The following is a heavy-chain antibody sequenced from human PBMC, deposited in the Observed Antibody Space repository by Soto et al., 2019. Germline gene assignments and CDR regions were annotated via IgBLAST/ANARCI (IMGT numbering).Heavy chain of an antibody. CDR2: ISSSGSTI. V-gene: IGHV3-11*01. J-gene: IGHJ6*03. CDR1: GFTFSDYY. D-gene: IGHD2-15*01. CDR3: ARGGYCSGGSCYVTYYYYYYMDV. Sequence: GGSLRLSCAASGFTFSDYYMSWIRQAPGKGLEWVSYISSSGSTIYYADSVKGRFTISRDNAKKSLYLQMNSLRAEDTAVYYCARGGYCSGGSCYVTYYYYYYMDVWGKGTTVTVSS.